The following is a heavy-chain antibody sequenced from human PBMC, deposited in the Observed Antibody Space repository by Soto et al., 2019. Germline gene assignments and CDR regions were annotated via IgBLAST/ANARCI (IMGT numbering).Heavy chain of an antibody. Sequence: QVHLVQSGTEVKKPGSSVKVSCKASGGTFSSSGFSWVRQAPGQGLEWMGMIVPSIDTTNYAQKFHARVTITADEVTRTAYMELRSLRSEDTAVYYCARWPQPRYTADPYAVDVWGQGTRVIVSS. D-gene: IGHD3-16*02. J-gene: IGHJ6*02. V-gene: IGHV1-69*18. CDR3: ARWPQPRYTADPYAVDV. CDR2: IVPSIDTT. CDR1: GGTFSSSG.